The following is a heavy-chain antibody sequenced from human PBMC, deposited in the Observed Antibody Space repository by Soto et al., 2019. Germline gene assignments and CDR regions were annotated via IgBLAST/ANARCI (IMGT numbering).Heavy chain of an antibody. J-gene: IGHJ6*02. CDR2: IYYSGST. D-gene: IGHD5-18*01. V-gene: IGHV4-61*01. CDR1: GGSVSSGSYY. CDR3: AREVDTAMVTDYYGMDV. Sequence: SETLSLTCTVSGGSVSSGSYYWSWIRQPPGKGLEWIGYIYYSGSTNYNPSLKSRVTISVDTSKNQFSLKLSSVTAADTAVYYCAREVDTAMVTDYYGMDVWGQGTTVTAP.